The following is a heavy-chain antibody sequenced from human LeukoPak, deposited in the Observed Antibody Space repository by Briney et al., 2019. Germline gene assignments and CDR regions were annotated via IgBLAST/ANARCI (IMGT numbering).Heavy chain of an antibody. CDR2: IYYRGST. J-gene: IGHJ4*02. D-gene: IGHD2-21*02. CDR3: AKTVWSRLAAGLDS. Sequence: SETLSLTCSVSGGSISGSSYYWGWIRQPPVKGIEWIGNIYYRGSTYYNPSLKSRVIMSIDTSKNQFSLKVNSVTATDTAVYYCAKTVWSRLAAGLDSWGQGTLVTVSS. CDR1: GGSISGSSYY. V-gene: IGHV4-39*01.